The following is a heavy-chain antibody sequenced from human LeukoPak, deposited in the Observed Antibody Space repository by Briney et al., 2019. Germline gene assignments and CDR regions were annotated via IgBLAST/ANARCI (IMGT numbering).Heavy chain of an antibody. D-gene: IGHD2-2*01. V-gene: IGHV3-9*03. J-gene: IGHJ2*01. CDR1: GFTFSSYG. CDR3: AKAAAPTDWYFDL. CDR2: ISWNSGSI. Sequence: GGSLRLSCAASGFTFSSYGMHWVRQAPGKGLEWVSGISWNSGSIGYADSVKGRFTISRDNAKNSLYLQMNSLRAEDMALYYCAKAAAPTDWYFDLWGRGTLVTVSS.